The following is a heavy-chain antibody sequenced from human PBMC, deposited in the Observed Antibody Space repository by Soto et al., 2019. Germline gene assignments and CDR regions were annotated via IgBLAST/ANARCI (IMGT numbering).Heavy chain of an antibody. J-gene: IGHJ5*02. CDR2: ITPIFDTT. CDR3: ARYPNSLNNWFDP. D-gene: IGHD2-2*01. Sequence: QIHLVQSGAEVKKPGSSVKISCKASGGTFSNYAISWVRQAPGPGLEWMGGITPIFDTTNYAQKFQGRLTITADTSTSTAYMELSGLRSDDTAIYCCARYPNSLNNWFDPWGQGTLVTVST. CDR1: GGTFSNYA. V-gene: IGHV1-69*06.